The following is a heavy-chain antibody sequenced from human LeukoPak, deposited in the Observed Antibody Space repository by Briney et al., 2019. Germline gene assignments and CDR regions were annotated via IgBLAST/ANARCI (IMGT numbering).Heavy chain of an antibody. V-gene: IGHV4-39*01. Sequence: KPSETLSLTCTVSGGSISSSSYYWGWIRQPPGKGLEWIGSIYYSGSTYYNPSLKSRVTISVDTSKNQFSLKLSSVTAADTAVHYCAIYDFWSDGSYYFDYWGQGTLVTVSS. CDR1: GGSISSSSYY. CDR2: IYYSGST. D-gene: IGHD3-3*01. CDR3: AIYDFWSDGSYYFDY. J-gene: IGHJ4*02.